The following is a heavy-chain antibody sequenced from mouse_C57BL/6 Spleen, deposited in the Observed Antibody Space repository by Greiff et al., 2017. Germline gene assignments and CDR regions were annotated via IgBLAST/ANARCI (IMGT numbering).Heavy chain of an antibody. J-gene: IGHJ4*01. D-gene: IGHD2-2*01. Sequence: QVQLQQPGAELVKPGASVKLSCKASGYTFTSYWMHWVKQRPGQGLEWIGMIHPNSGSSNYNEKFKIKAPPTVDKSSSTAYMQLSSLTSEDSAFYYCAVMVTTDAMDYWGQGTSGTV. V-gene: IGHV1-64*01. CDR2: IHPNSGSS. CDR1: GYTFTSYW. CDR3: AVMVTTDAMDY.